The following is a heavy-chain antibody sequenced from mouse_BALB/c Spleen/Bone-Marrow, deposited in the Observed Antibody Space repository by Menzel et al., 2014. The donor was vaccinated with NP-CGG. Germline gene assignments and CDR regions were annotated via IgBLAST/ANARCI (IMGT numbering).Heavy chain of an antibody. V-gene: IGHV5-6-3*01. CDR1: GFTFNNYG. CDR2: INRNGGSS. D-gene: IGHD2-1*01. Sequence: VQLQQSGRGLVQPGGSLKVSCAASGFTFNNYGMSWVRQTPDKRLELVATINRNGGSSYYPDSVKGRFTISRDNAKNTLYLQMSSLKSEDTAIYYFSRGNYGNYVDYFDYWGQGTTLTVSS. CDR3: SRGNYGNYVDYFDY. J-gene: IGHJ2*01.